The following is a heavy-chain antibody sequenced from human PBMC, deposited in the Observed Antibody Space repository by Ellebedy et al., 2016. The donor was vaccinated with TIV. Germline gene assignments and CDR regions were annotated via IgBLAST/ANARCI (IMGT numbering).Heavy chain of an antibody. D-gene: IGHD4-17*01. V-gene: IGHV4-4*07. CDR3: ASDGDYYFDY. CDR2: IYTSGST. CDR1: GGSISSYY. J-gene: IGHJ4*02. Sequence: SETLSLTXTVSGGSISSYYWSWIRQPAGKGLEWIGLIYTSGSTNYNPSLKSRVTMSVDTSKNQFSLKLSSVTAADTAVYYCASDGDYYFDYWGQGTLVTVSS.